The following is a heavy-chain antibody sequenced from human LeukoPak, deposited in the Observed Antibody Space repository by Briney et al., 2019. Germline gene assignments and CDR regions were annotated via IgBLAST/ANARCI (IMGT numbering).Heavy chain of an antibody. CDR1: GFTFSSYS. V-gene: IGHV3-21*01. J-gene: IGHJ4*02. Sequence: GGSLRFSCAASGFTFSSYSMNWVRQAPGKGREWVSSISSSSSYISYADSVKGQFTISRDNAKNPLYLQMNSLGAEETAVYYCARDGQIGAAGPGYFDYWGQGTLVTVSS. D-gene: IGHD6-13*01. CDR3: ARDGQIGAAGPGYFDY. CDR2: ISSSSSYI.